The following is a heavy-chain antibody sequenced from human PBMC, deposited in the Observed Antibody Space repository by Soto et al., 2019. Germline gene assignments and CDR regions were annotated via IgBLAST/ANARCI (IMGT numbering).Heavy chain of an antibody. J-gene: IGHJ4*02. CDR2: INPNSGGT. CDR1: GYTFTGYY. V-gene: IGHV1-2*04. CDR3: ARDKVGATSLDY. Sequence: ASVTVSCQASGYTFTGYYMHWVRQAPGQGLEWMGWINPNSGGTNYAQKFQGWVTMTRDTSISTAYMELSRLRSDDTAVYYCARDKVGATSLDYWGQGTLVTVSS. D-gene: IGHD1-26*01.